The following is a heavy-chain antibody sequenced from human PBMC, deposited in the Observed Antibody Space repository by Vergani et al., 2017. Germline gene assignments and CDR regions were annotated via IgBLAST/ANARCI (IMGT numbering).Heavy chain of an antibody. D-gene: IGHD2-15*01. Sequence: EVQLLESGGGLVQPGGSLRLSCAASGFTFSSYAMSWVRQAPGKGLEWVSAISGSGGSTYYADSVKGRLTISRDNAKTSLYLQMNSLRAEDTAVYYCARYEGDYGMDVWGQGTTVTVSS. J-gene: IGHJ6*02. V-gene: IGHV3-23*01. CDR3: ARYEGDYGMDV. CDR1: GFTFSSYA. CDR2: ISGSGGST.